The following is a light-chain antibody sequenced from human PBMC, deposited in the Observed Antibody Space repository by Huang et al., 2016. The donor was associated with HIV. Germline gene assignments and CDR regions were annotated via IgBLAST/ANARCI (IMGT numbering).Light chain of an antibody. CDR1: QSVSSY. V-gene: IGKV3-11*01. J-gene: IGKJ4*02. CDR2: DAS. Sequence: EIVLTQSPATLSLSPGERATLSCRARQSVSSYLAWYQQKPGQAPRLLIYDASNRATGIPARFSGSGSGTDFTLTISSLEPEDFAVYYCQQRSNWPPGFGGGTKVEIK. CDR3: QQRSNWPPG.